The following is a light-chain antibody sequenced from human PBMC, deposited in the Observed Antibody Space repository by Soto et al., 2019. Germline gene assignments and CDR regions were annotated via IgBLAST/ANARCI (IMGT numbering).Light chain of an antibody. CDR3: QEYNGRSS. V-gene: IGKV3-15*01. Sequence: RVTTQSPATLSVSPGERATLSCRASQNVAGDLAWYQQKPGQAPRLLIYRTSTRATGIPARFSGSGSGTEFPLTISSLQSEDFAVYYCQEYNGRSSFGQGTKVEIK. CDR1: QNVAGD. CDR2: RTS. J-gene: IGKJ1*01.